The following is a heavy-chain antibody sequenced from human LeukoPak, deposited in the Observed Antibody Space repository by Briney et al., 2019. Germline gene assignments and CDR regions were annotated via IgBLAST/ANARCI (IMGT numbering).Heavy chain of an antibody. CDR1: GFTFSTFG. J-gene: IGHJ3*02. V-gene: IGHV3-48*02. Sequence: GGSLRLSCVVSGFTFSTFGMNWVRQAPGKGLEWVSHIGSSSSPIHYADSVKGRFTVSRDNAKNSLDLQMNSLRDEDTAVYYCLRGYSYGSDASDIWGRGTMVTVSS. CDR2: IGSSSSPI. CDR3: LRGYSYGSDASDI. D-gene: IGHD5-18*01.